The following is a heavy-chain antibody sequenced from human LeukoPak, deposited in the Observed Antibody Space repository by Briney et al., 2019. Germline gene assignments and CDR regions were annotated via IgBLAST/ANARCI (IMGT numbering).Heavy chain of an antibody. CDR3: ARYYGSWSYVTGGMDV. J-gene: IGHJ6*02. CDR1: GLTFSSYE. V-gene: IGHV3-48*03. CDR2: ISTGGSKT. D-gene: IGHD3-10*01. Sequence: GGSLRLSCAASGLTFSSYEMSWVRQAPGKGREWLSYISTGGSKTHYADSVKGRFTMSRENVKNSLYLQMNSLRAEATAVYYCARYYGSWSYVTGGMDVWGQGTTVTVSS.